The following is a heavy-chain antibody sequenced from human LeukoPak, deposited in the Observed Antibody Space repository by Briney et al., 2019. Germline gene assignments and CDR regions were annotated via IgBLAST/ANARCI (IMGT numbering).Heavy chain of an antibody. CDR3: ARVLVPAAIRGYYFDY. V-gene: IGHV3-20*04. J-gene: IGHJ4*02. CDR2: INWNGGST. D-gene: IGHD2-2*02. CDR1: GFTFDDYG. Sequence: GGSLGLSCAASGFTFDDYGMSWVRQAPGKGLEWVSGINWNGGSTGYADSVKGRFTISRDNAKNSLYLQMNSLRAEDTALYYCARVLVPAAIRGYYFDYWGQGTLVTVSS.